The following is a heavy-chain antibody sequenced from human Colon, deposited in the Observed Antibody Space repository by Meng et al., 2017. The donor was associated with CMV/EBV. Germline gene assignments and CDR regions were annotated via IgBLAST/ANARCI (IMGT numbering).Heavy chain of an antibody. V-gene: IGHV4-4*02. Sequence: SETLSLTCTVSGDSISSRNWWTWVRQTPGQGLEWIGAIYHSGSTNYNPSLKSRVTISVDGAKKQFSLKLTSVTAADTAVYYCARGVSVSNAFDHWGQGLLVTVSS. D-gene: IGHD5/OR15-5a*01. J-gene: IGHJ4*02. CDR1: GDSISSRNW. CDR2: IYHSGST. CDR3: ARGVSVSNAFDH.